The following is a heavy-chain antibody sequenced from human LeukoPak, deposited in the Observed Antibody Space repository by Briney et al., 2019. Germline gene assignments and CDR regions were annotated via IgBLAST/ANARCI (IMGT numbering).Heavy chain of an antibody. CDR2: IASDGRDK. V-gene: IGHV3-30*03. Sequence: GGSLRLSCAASGFTFRSFGMHWVRQAPGKGLEWVAVIASDGRDKHHAESVKGRFTISRDNSKSTLYLQTNSLRAEDTAVYYCARDLRRIAAYYFDFWGQGTLVTVSS. CDR3: ARDLRRIAAYYFDF. D-gene: IGHD6-25*01. CDR1: GFTFRSFG. J-gene: IGHJ4*02.